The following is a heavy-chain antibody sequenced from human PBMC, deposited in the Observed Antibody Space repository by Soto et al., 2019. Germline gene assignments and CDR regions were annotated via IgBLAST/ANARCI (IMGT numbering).Heavy chain of an antibody. Sequence: QVQLVESGGGVVQPGRSLRLSCAASGFTFSSYGMHWVRQAPGKGLEWVAVISFDGTNIHYSDSVRGRFSISRDNSENTVSLQMNSLRVEDTALYYCVRTACVINNCSYRGVRWGQGTLVTV. V-gene: IGHV3-30*03. D-gene: IGHD1-20*01. J-gene: IGHJ4*02. CDR3: VRTACVINNCSYRGVR. CDR2: ISFDGTNI. CDR1: GFTFSSYG.